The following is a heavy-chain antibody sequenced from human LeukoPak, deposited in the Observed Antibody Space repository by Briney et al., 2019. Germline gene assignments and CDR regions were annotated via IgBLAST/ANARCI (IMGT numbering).Heavy chain of an antibody. CDR3: AREGKASQSLEQYYFDY. D-gene: IGHD1/OR15-1a*01. J-gene: IGHJ4*02. CDR1: GFTFSSYG. CDR2: ISYDGSNQ. Sequence: PGGSLRLSCAASGFTFSSYGMHWVRQAPGKGLEWVAVISYDGSNQYYADSVKGRFTISRDNAKNSLYLQMNSLRAEDTALYYCAREGKASQSLEQYYFDYWGQGTLVTVSS. V-gene: IGHV3-30*03.